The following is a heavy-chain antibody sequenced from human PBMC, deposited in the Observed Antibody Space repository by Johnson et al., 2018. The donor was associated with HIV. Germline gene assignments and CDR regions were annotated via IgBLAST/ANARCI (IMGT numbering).Heavy chain of an antibody. J-gene: IGHJ3*02. V-gene: IGHV3-23*04. CDR3: ARVRIRVGAITGRDRDAFDI. D-gene: IGHD1-26*01. CDR1: GFTFSSYA. CDR2: ISCSGGST. Sequence: EVQLVESGGGVVQPGRSLRLSCAASGFTFSSYAMSWVRQAPGKGMEWVSAISCSGGSTYYAASVKGRFTISRANSKNTLYMQMNSLRAEDTAVYYCARVRIRVGAITGRDRDAFDIWGQGTMVTVSS.